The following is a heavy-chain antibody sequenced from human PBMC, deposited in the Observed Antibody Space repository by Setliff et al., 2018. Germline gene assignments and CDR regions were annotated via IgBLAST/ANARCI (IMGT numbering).Heavy chain of an antibody. Sequence: ASVKVSCKASGYIFTRYRITWVRQSPGQGLEWSGWISTRNDDTGYAQKFKGRVTLTTDTSTNTAYMELRSLRSDDTAVYYCARRSGDRGMTTGWPDDFDYWGRGTLVTVSS. V-gene: IGHV1-18*01. J-gene: IGHJ4*01. D-gene: IGHD4-17*01. CDR1: GYIFTRYR. CDR2: ISTRNDDT. CDR3: ARRSGDRGMTTGWPDDFDY.